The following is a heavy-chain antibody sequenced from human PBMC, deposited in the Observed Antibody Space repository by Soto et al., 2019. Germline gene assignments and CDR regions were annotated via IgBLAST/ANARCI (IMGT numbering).Heavy chain of an antibody. Sequence: GGSLRLSCAASGFTFSDYAMTWVRQAPGKGLESVSGIYGNGAGIQYADAVKGRFTISRDNSKNTLYLQMDSLRAEGTAVYYCAGRSGSSDYWGRGTLVTVSS. J-gene: IGHJ4*02. CDR3: AGRSGSSDY. CDR1: GFTFSDYA. CDR2: IYGNGAGI. V-gene: IGHV3-23*01. D-gene: IGHD3-10*01.